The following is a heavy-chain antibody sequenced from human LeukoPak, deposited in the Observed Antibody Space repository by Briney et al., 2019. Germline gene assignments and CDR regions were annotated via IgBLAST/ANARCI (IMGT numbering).Heavy chain of an antibody. D-gene: IGHD5-24*01. J-gene: IGHJ4*02. CDR3: ARVRGRWLQSWGFDY. CDR2: INHSGST. Sequence: SQTLSLTCTVSGGSISSGGYYWSWIRQHPGKGLEWIGEINHSGSTNYNPSLKSRVTISVDTSKNQFSLKLSSVTAADTAVYYCARVRGRWLQSWGFDYWGQGTLVTVSS. V-gene: IGHV4-31*03. CDR1: GGSISSGGYY.